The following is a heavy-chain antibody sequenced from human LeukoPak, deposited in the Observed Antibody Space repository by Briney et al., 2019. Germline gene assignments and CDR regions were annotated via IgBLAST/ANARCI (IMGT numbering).Heavy chain of an antibody. CDR2: INHSGST. J-gene: IGHJ5*02. V-gene: IGHV4-34*01. CDR1: GGSFSGYY. D-gene: IGHD2-15*01. CDR3: ASSLGARYCSGGSCYRRHSWFDP. Sequence: SETLSLTRAVCGGSFSGYYWSWIRQPPGKGLEWIGEINHSGSTNYNPSLKSRVTISVDTYKNQFSLKLSSVTAADTAVYYCASSLGARYCSGGSCYRRHSWFDPWGQGTLVTVSS.